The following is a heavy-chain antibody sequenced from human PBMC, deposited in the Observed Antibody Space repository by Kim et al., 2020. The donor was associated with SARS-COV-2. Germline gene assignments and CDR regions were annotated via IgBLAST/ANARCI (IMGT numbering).Heavy chain of an antibody. CDR2: IKEDGSEK. V-gene: IGHV3-7*03. Sequence: GGSLRLSCAASGFSFNVYWMNWVRQAPGKGPEWVANIKEDGSEKYYVDSVKGRFTISRDNAKNSLYLQMYSLRAEDTAIYYCARDIGGMRIPDYWGQRTLVTVYS. D-gene: IGHD3-3*01. J-gene: IGHJ4*02. CDR3: ARDIGGMRIPDY. CDR1: GFSFNVYW.